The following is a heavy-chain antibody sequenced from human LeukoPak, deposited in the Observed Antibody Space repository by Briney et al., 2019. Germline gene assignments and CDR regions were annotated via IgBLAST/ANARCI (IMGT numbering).Heavy chain of an antibody. CDR1: GFTFSSYW. J-gene: IGHJ5*02. V-gene: IGHV3-74*01. Sequence: GSLRLSCAASGFTFSSYWMHWVRQAPGKGLVWVSRINSDGSSTSYADSVKGRFTISRDNAKNTLYLQMNSLRAEDTAVYYCARAGAVRSWFDPWGQGTLVTVSS. CDR2: INSDGSST. CDR3: ARAGAVRSWFDP.